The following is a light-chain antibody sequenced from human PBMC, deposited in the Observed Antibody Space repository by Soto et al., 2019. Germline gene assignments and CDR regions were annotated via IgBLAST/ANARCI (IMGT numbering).Light chain of an antibody. V-gene: IGLV2-11*01. Sequence: QSALTQPRSVSGSPGQSVTISCTGTSSDVGGYKYVSWYQQHPGKAPKLMIYDVTKRPSGVPDRFSGSKAGNTASLTISGLQAEDEADYYCCSYAGTYTFEVVFGGGTKLTVL. CDR2: DVT. CDR1: SSDVGGYKY. CDR3: CSYAGTYTFEVV. J-gene: IGLJ2*01.